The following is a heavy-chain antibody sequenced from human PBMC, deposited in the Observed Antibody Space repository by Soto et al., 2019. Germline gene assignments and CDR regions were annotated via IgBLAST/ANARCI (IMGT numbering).Heavy chain of an antibody. CDR3: PKDITIFGVPPPNDWFDP. Sequence: EVQLLESGGGLVQPGGSLRLSCAASGFTFSSYAMSWVRQAPGKGLEWVSAISGSGGSTYYADSVKGRFTISRDNSKNTRYRKMNALRPETPAVNYGPKDITIFGVPPPNDWFDPWGQGTLVTVSS. J-gene: IGHJ5*02. V-gene: IGHV3-23*01. CDR2: ISGSGGST. D-gene: IGHD3-3*01. CDR1: GFTFSSYA.